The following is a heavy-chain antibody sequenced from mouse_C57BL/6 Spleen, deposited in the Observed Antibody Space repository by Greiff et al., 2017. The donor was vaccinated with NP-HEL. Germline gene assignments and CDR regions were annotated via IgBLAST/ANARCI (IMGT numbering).Heavy chain of an antibody. Sequence: VKLQESGAELVRPGTSVKVSCKASGYAFTNYLIEWVKQRPGQGLEWIGVINPGSGGTNYNEKFKGKATLTADKSSSTAYMQLSSLTSEDSAVYFCARVATVVAPGAMDYWGQGTSVTVSS. J-gene: IGHJ4*01. CDR2: INPGSGGT. CDR3: ARVATVVAPGAMDY. V-gene: IGHV1-54*01. D-gene: IGHD1-1*01. CDR1: GYAFTNYL.